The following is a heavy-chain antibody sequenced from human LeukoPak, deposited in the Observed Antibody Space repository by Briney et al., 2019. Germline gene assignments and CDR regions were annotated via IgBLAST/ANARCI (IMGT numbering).Heavy chain of an antibody. CDR2: INPNSGGT. J-gene: IGHJ4*02. CDR1: GYTFTGYY. CDR3: ARGPYRIVVVPAAITSFDY. D-gene: IGHD2-2*01. Sequence: GASVKVSCKASGYTFTGYYMHWVRQAPGQGLEWMGWINPNSGGTNYAQKFQGRVTMTRDTSISTAYMELSRLTSDDTAVYYCARGPYRIVVVPAAITSFDYWGQGTLVTVSS. V-gene: IGHV1-2*02.